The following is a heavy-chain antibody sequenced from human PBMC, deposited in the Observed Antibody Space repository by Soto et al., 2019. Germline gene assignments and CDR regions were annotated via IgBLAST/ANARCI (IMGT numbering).Heavy chain of an antibody. CDR3: AKDEVAANGRADAFDI. J-gene: IGHJ3*02. CDR1: GFTSGKYA. Sequence: EVQLLESGGGLVQPGGSLTLTCIVSGFTSGKYAMSWVRQAPGKGLEWVSEIGGGGEYTNYADSVRGGFTMSRDNSKNTLYLHMSSLKVEDTAVYYCAKDEVAANGRADAFDIWGQGTVVTVSS. D-gene: IGHD2-15*01. CDR2: IGGGGEYT. V-gene: IGHV3-23*01.